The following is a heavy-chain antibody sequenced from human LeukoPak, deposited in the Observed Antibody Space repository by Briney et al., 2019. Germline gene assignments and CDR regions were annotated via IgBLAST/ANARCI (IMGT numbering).Heavy chain of an antibody. CDR2: IYTSGST. V-gene: IGHV4-39*07. CDR3: AKGNPFYDY. Sequence: SETLSLTCTVSGGSISSNNYYWGWIRRPPGKGLEWIGNIYTSGSTYYSPSLKSRVIISLDTSENQFSLTLSSVTAADTAVYYCAKGNPFYDYWGQGTLDTVSS. CDR1: GGSISSNNYY. D-gene: IGHD5/OR15-5a*01. J-gene: IGHJ4*02.